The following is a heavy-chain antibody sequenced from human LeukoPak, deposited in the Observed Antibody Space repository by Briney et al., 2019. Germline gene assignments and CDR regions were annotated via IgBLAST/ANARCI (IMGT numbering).Heavy chain of an antibody. Sequence: ASVKVSCKVSGYTFTDYYMHWVQQAPGKGLEWMGLVDPEDGETIYAEKFQGRVTIPADTSTDTAYMELSSLRSEDTAVYYCATAYSKGPVDYWGQGTLVTVSS. J-gene: IGHJ4*02. CDR3: ATAYSKGPVDY. CDR1: GYTFTDYY. D-gene: IGHD4-11*01. CDR2: VDPEDGET. V-gene: IGHV1-69-2*01.